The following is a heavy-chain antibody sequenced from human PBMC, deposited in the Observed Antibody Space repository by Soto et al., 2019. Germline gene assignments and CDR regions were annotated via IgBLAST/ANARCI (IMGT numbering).Heavy chain of an antibody. CDR1: GGSISSSSYY. CDR2: IYYSGST. CDR3: ASPTLYDFWSGYLDNNNWFDP. J-gene: IGHJ5*02. D-gene: IGHD3-3*01. V-gene: IGHV4-39*01. Sequence: SETLSLTCTVSGGSISSSSYYWGWIRQPPGKGLEWIGSIYYSGSTYYNPSLKSRVTISVDTSKNQFSLKLSSVTAADTAVYYCASPTLYDFWSGYLDNNNWFDPWGQGTLVTVSS.